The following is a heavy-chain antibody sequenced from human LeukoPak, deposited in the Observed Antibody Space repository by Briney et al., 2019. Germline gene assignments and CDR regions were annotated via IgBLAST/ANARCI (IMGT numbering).Heavy chain of an antibody. Sequence: ASVKVSCKASGGTFSIYAMHWVRQAPGQRLEWMGWINAGNGNTKYSQKFQGRVTITRDTSASTAYMELSSLRSEDTAVYYCARDILTGYKSYYFDYWGQGTLVTVSS. CDR3: ARDILTGYKSYYFDY. D-gene: IGHD3-9*01. CDR2: INAGNGNT. V-gene: IGHV1-3*01. CDR1: GGTFSIYA. J-gene: IGHJ4*02.